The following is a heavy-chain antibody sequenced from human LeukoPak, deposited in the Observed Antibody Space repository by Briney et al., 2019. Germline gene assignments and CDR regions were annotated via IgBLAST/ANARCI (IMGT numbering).Heavy chain of an antibody. CDR3: AKDYYGSGSYYNPWFDP. Sequence: PGGSLRLSCAASGFTVSSNYMSWVRQAPGKGLEWVSAISGSGGSTYYADSVKGRFTISRDNSKNTLYLQMNSLRAEDTAVYYCAKDYYGSGSYYNPWFDPWGQGTLVTVSS. CDR1: GFTVSSNY. J-gene: IGHJ5*02. V-gene: IGHV3-23*01. D-gene: IGHD3-10*01. CDR2: ISGSGGST.